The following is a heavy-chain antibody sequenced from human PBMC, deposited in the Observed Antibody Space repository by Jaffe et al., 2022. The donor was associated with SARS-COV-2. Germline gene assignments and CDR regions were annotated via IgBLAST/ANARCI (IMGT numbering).Heavy chain of an antibody. CDR3: VRTPSKAVAGGHFRCFDS. V-gene: IGHV2-5*02. CDR2: IYWDGDK. Sequence: QITLKESGPTLVKPTQTLTLTCTFSGFSLSTSGVGVGWVRQPPGKALEWLALIYWDGDKRYSPSLRTRLTIIKDTSKNQVVLAMTNMDPTDTGTYYCVRTPSKAVAGGHFRCFDSWGQGTLITVSS. D-gene: IGHD6-13*01. J-gene: IGHJ4*02. CDR1: GFSLSTSGVG.